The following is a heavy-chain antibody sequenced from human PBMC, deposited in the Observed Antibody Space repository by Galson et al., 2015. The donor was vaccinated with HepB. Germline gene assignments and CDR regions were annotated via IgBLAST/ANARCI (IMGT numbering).Heavy chain of an antibody. CDR3: ARELGMYSYGSGSYFDP. Sequence: SLRLSCAASGFTFSSYSMNWVRQAPGKGLEWVSSISSSSSYIYYADSVKGRFTISRDNAKNSLYLQMNSLRAEDTAVYYCARELGMYSYGSGSYFDPWGQGTLVTVSS. CDR2: ISSSSSYI. V-gene: IGHV3-21*01. J-gene: IGHJ5*02. CDR1: GFTFSSYS. D-gene: IGHD3-10*01.